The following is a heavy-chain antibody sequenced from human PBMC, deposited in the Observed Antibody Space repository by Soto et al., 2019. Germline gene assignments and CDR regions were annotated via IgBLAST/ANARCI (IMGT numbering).Heavy chain of an antibody. Sequence: SETLSLTCTVSGGSISSGGYYWSWIRQHPGKGLEWIGYIYYSGSTYYNPSLKSRVTISVDTSKNQFSLKLSSVTAADTAVYYCARDQRYYDSSGYSEWNWFDPWGQGTLVTVSS. V-gene: IGHV4-31*03. J-gene: IGHJ5*02. CDR2: IYYSGST. CDR1: GGSISSGGYY. D-gene: IGHD3-22*01. CDR3: ARDQRYYDSSGYSEWNWFDP.